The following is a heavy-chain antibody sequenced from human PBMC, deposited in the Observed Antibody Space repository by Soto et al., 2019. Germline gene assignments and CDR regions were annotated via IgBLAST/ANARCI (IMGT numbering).Heavy chain of an antibody. Sequence: ASVKVSCKASGYTFTSSDISWLRQAPGQGLEWMGWISPYNGNTNYAQKLQARVTMTTDTSTSTAYMELRSLRSDDTAVYYCARTHSMIQQIDYWGQGTLVTVSS. CDR1: GYTFTSSD. J-gene: IGHJ4*02. CDR3: ARTHSMIQQIDY. V-gene: IGHV1-18*01. D-gene: IGHD3-16*01. CDR2: ISPYNGNT.